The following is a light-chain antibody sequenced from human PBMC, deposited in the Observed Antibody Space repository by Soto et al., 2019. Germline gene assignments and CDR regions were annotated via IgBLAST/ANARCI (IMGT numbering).Light chain of an antibody. J-gene: IGKJ1*01. Sequence: DIQMTQSPSSLSASVGDRVTITCRASRNINTYLNWYQQRPGKAPELLIYAASNFQSGVPSRFSGSGSKTDFTLTISSLQPEDFATYYCQQSYTTPVTFGQGTKVDIK. CDR1: RNINTY. CDR2: AAS. V-gene: IGKV1-39*01. CDR3: QQSYTTPVT.